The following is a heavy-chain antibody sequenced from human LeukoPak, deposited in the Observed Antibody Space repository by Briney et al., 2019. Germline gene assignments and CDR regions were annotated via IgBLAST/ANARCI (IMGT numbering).Heavy chain of an antibody. J-gene: IGHJ4*02. D-gene: IGHD3-10*01. CDR2: IYHSGTT. CDR3: ARYYYGSGSRRQEFDY. CDR1: GGSIINNGYY. Sequence: SSETLSLTCTVSGGSIINNGYYWSWIRQHPGKGLEWIGYIYHSGTTSYNPSLKSRIIISIDTSKSQFSLKVTSVTAADTAVYFCARYYYGSGSRRQEFDYWGQGILVAVSS. V-gene: IGHV4-31*03.